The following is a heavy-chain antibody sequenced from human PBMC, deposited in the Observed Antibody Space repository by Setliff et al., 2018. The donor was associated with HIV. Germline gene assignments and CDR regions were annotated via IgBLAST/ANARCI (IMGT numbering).Heavy chain of an antibody. Sequence: SETLSLTCTVSGGSIRSSSYYWGWIRQPPGKGLEWIGYIYYSGSTNYNPSLKSRVTISVDTSKNQFSLKLRSVTAADTAVYYCARGYSSSWYWFDPWGQGTLVTVSS. J-gene: IGHJ5*02. V-gene: IGHV4-61*05. CDR1: GGSIRSSSYY. D-gene: IGHD6-13*01. CDR3: ARGYSSSWYWFDP. CDR2: IYYSGST.